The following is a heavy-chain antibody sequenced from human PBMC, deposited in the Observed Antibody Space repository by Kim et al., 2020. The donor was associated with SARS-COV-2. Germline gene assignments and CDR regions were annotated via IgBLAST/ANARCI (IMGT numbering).Heavy chain of an antibody. V-gene: IGHV1-69*13. Sequence: SVKVSCKASGGTFSSYAISWVRQAPGQGLEWMGGIIPIFGTANYAQKFQGRVTITADESTSTAYMELSSLRSEDTAVYYCARGYGGNSVDWFDPWGQGTLVTVSS. CDR1: GGTFSSYA. D-gene: IGHD4-17*01. J-gene: IGHJ5*02. CDR2: IIPIFGTA. CDR3: ARGYGGNSVDWFDP.